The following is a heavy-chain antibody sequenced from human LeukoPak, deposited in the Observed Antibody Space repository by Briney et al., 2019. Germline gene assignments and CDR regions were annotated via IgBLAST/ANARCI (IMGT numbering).Heavy chain of an antibody. CDR2: IYYSGST. J-gene: IGHJ4*02. CDR3: ARQEMVLAQPFDY. V-gene: IGHV4-31*03. Sequence: SETLSLTCTVSGGSISSGGYYWSWIRQHPGKGLEWIGYIYYSGSTYYNPSLKSRVTISVDTSKNQFSLKLSSVTAADTAVYYCARQEMVLAQPFDYWGQGTLVTVSS. D-gene: IGHD3-10*01. CDR1: GGSISSGGYY.